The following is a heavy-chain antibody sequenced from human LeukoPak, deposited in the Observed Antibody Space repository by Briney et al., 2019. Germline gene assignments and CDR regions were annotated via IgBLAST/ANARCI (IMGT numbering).Heavy chain of an antibody. CDR3: ARDLATSGWDRAYDYGMEV. V-gene: IGHV3-11*01. D-gene: IGHD2-2*01. J-gene: IGHJ6*02. CDR1: GFNFSDYY. CDR2: ISSGGSTI. Sequence: PGGSLRLSCAAPGFNFSDYYMSWIRQAPGKGLEWFSYISSGGSTIFSADSVKGRFTISRDNAKNSLYLHMNSLRAEDTAVYYCARDLATSGWDRAYDYGMEVWGQGTTVTVSS.